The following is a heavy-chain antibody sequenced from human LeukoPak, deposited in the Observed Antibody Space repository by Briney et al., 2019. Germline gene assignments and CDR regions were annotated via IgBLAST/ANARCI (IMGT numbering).Heavy chain of an antibody. V-gene: IGHV4-34*01. CDR2: INHSGGT. CDR1: GGSFSWYY. CDR3: ARGRKGRYSSSPTFDY. J-gene: IGHJ4*02. D-gene: IGHD6-13*01. Sequence: SETLSLTRAVYGGSFSWYYLSWIRQPPGKGLEWVWEINHSGGTNYNPSLKGRVTISVDTSKNHFSLKLSSVTAADTAVYYCARGRKGRYSSSPTFDYWGQGTLVTVSS.